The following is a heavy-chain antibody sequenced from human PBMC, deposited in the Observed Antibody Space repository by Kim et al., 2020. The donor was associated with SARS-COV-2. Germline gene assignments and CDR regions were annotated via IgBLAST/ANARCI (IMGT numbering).Heavy chain of an antibody. CDR2: IYYSGST. CDR1: GGSISSYY. V-gene: IGHV4-59*01. Sequence: SETLSLTCTVSGGSISSYYWSWIRQPPGKGLEWIGYIYYSGSTNYNPSLKSRVTISVDTSKNQFSLKLSSVTAADTAVYYCARADWYGDYPSPNAFDIWGQGTMVTVSS. J-gene: IGHJ3*02. D-gene: IGHD4-17*01. CDR3: ARADWYGDYPSPNAFDI.